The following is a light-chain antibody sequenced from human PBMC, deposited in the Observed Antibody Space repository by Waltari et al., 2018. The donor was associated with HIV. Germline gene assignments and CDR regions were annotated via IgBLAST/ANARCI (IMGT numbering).Light chain of an antibody. J-gene: IGKJ2*01. V-gene: IGKV3-11*01. CDR3: QQRSNWPRA. CDR2: DAS. CDR1: QSVSSY. Sequence: EIVLTQSPATLSLSPGERATLSCRASQSVSSYLAWYQQKPGQAPRLLIYDASNRATGIPARFSGSGSVTHFTLTISSLEPEDFAVYYCQQRSNWPRAFGQGTKLEIK.